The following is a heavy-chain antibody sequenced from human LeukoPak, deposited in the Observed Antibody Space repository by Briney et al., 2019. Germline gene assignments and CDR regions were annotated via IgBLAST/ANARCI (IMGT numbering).Heavy chain of an antibody. J-gene: IGHJ4*02. V-gene: IGHV3-74*01. Sequence: GGSLRLSCAASGFTFNSYWMHWVRQAPGKGLVWVSRINSDGSSTSYADSVKGRFTISRDNAKNTLYLQMNSLRAEDTAVYYCAKGRGYSYSFDYWGQGTLVTVSS. CDR3: AKGRGYSYSFDY. CDR2: INSDGSST. D-gene: IGHD5-18*01. CDR1: GFTFNSYW.